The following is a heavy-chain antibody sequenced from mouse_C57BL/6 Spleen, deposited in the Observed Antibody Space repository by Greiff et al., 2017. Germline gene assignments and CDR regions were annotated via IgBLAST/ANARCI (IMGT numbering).Heavy chain of an antibody. D-gene: IGHD2-3*01. CDR1: GYTFTSYW. CDR2: IDPSDSET. CDR3: ARNGYSLYYYAMDY. Sequence: QVQLQQPGAELVRPGSSVKLSCKASGYTFTSYWMHWVKQRPIQGLEWIGNIDPSDSETHYNQKFKDKATLTVDKSSSTAYMQLSSLTSEDSAVYYCARNGYSLYYYAMDYWGQGTSVTVSS. J-gene: IGHJ4*01. V-gene: IGHV1-52*01.